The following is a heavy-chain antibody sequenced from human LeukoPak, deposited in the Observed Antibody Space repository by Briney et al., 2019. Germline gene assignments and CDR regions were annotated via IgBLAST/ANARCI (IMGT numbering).Heavy chain of an antibody. V-gene: IGHV4-59*08. CDR3: ARLHYDSSGYYYFDY. D-gene: IGHD3-22*01. Sequence: SETLSLTCTVSGGSISSDYWSWIRQPPGKGLEWIGYISYSGITNYNPSLKSRVTISVDTSKNQFSLKLSSVTAADTAVYYCARLHYDSSGYYYFDYWGQGTLVTVSS. J-gene: IGHJ4*02. CDR2: ISYSGIT. CDR1: GGSISSDY.